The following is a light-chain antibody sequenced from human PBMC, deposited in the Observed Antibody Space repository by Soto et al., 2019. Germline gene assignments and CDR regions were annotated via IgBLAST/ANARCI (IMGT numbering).Light chain of an antibody. Sequence: EIVMTQSPATLSVSPGDRATLSCRASQSISSNVAWYQQKPGQAPRLLIYDASTRATGIPARFSGSVSGTEFTLTISSLQSEDFAVYYCHQYNNWLRWTFGQGTKVEIK. V-gene: IGKV3-15*01. CDR3: HQYNNWLRWT. J-gene: IGKJ1*01. CDR1: QSISSN. CDR2: DAS.